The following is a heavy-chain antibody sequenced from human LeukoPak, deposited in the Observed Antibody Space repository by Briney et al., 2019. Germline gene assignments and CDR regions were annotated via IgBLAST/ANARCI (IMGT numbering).Heavy chain of an antibody. J-gene: IGHJ1*01. CDR2: MNPNSGNT. CDR1: GYTFTSYD. CDR3: ATDSPKYSSSRAYFQH. Sequence: ASVKVSYKASGYTFTSYDINWVRQATGRGLEWMGWMNPNSGNTGYAQKFQGRVAMTRNTSISTAYMELSSLRSEDTAVYYCATDSPKYSSSRAYFQHWGQGTLVTVSS. D-gene: IGHD6-6*01. V-gene: IGHV1-8*01.